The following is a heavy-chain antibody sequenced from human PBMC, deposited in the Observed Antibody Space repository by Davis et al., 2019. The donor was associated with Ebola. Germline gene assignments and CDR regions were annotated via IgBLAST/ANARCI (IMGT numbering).Heavy chain of an antibody. CDR1: GFPFSNYA. J-gene: IGHJ4*02. CDR3: ARAGPGKEELDF. D-gene: IGHD1-26*01. Sequence: PGGSLRLSCAASGFPFSNYAMHWVRQAPAKWLEWVAVTSHDGSTTYYEDSVKGRFTISRDNSKNTLYLQLNRLRNEDTAVYYWARAGPGKEELDFWGQGTRVTVSS. V-gene: IGHV3-30*04. CDR2: TSHDGSTT.